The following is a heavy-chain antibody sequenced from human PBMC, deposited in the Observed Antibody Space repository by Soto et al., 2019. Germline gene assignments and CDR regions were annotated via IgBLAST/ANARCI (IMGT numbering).Heavy chain of an antibody. J-gene: IGHJ3*02. CDR2: IGTSGDNT. CDR1: GYNFNKYA. Sequence: EVQLLESGGGLRQPGGSLRLSCVASGYNFNKYAVSWVRQAPGKGLEWVSAIGTSGDNTYYTDSVKGRFTISRDNSKNMLYLQMDSTTAEDMAVYYCARRAYYFDDTGSHAFDIWGQGTRVTVSS. CDR3: ARRAYYFDDTGSHAFDI. V-gene: IGHV3-23*01. D-gene: IGHD3-22*01.